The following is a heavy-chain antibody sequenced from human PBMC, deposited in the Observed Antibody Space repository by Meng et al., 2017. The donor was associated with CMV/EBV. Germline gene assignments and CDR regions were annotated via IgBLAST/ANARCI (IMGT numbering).Heavy chain of an antibody. CDR2: IRHDGSNK. Sequence: GGSLRLSCAASGLTLSNYDMHWVRQAPGKGLEWVTFIRHDGSNKYYADSVKSRLTISRDNSKNTLYLQMNSLRPEDTALYYCAKVSGDIPAALAPFDYWGQGTLVTVSS. J-gene: IGHJ4*02. CDR3: AKVSGDIPAALAPFDY. V-gene: IGHV3-30*02. CDR1: GLTLSNYD. D-gene: IGHD6-13*01.